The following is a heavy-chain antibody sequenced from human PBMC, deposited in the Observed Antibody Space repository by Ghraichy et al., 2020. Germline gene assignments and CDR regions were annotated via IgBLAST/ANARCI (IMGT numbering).Heavy chain of an antibody. Sequence: GGSLRLSCAASGFTFDDYAMHWVRQAPGKGLEWVSGISWNSGSIGYADSVKGRFTISRDNAKNSLYLQMNSLRAEDTALYYCAKMRSLLGIAVAGPFDYWGQGTLVTVSS. J-gene: IGHJ4*02. CDR3: AKMRSLLGIAVAGPFDY. V-gene: IGHV3-9*01. CDR2: ISWNSGSI. CDR1: GFTFDDYA. D-gene: IGHD6-19*01.